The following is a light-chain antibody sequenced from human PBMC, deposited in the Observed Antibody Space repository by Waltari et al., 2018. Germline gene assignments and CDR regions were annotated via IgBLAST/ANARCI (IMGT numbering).Light chain of an antibody. CDR3: QQYDDWPPPRT. J-gene: IGKJ1*01. CDR1: PSVSST. Sequence: EIVMTHSPVTLSVSPGETATLSCRASPSVSSTLDWYRKKPDKAPRLLSYGASTRATGSPARFSGSGSGTEFTLTISSMQPEDFAVYDCQQYDDWPPPRTFGQGTKVEVK. V-gene: IGKV3-15*01. CDR2: GAS.